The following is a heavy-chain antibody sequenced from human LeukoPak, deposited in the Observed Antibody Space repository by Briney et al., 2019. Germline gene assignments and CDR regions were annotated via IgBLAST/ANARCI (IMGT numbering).Heavy chain of an antibody. CDR2: IYYSGST. J-gene: IGHJ4*02. CDR3: ARGQRRLQDY. V-gene: IGHV4-61*01. Sequence: SETLSLTCTVSGGSVSSDSYFWTWVRQPPGKGLEWIGYIYYSGSTNYNPSLKSRVTISLDTSKSQISLKLSSVTAADTAVYYCARGQRRLQDYWGQGTLVTVSS. CDR1: GGSVSSDSYF.